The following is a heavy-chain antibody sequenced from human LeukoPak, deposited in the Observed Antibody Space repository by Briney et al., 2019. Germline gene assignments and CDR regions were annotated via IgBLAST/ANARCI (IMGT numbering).Heavy chain of an antibody. CDR1: GGSISSSSYY. V-gene: IGHV4-39*07. D-gene: IGHD3-9*01. J-gene: IGHJ6*03. CDR2: IYYSGST. CDR3: ASEGRHTIFSPASMDV. Sequence: SETLSPTCTVSGGSISSSSYYWGWIRKPPGKGLEWIGSIYYSGSTYYNPSLKSRVTISVDTSKNQFSLELSSVTAADTAVYYCASEGRHTIFSPASMDVWGKGTTVTVSS.